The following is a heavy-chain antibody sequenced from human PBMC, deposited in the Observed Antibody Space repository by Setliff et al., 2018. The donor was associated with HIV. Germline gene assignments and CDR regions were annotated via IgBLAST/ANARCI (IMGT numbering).Heavy chain of an antibody. J-gene: IGHJ6*03. V-gene: IGHV4-59*08. CDR3: ARRSGASYYSEFYYYMGV. Sequence: SETLSLTCSVSGGSINNYYWSWIRLTPGKGLQWIGCIYYTGNTNYNPSLKSRVTMSVDTSNNQFSLKLTSVTAADSAVYYCARRSGASYYSEFYYYMGVWGKGTTVTVSS. CDR1: GGSINNYY. CDR2: IYYTGNT. D-gene: IGHD2-15*01.